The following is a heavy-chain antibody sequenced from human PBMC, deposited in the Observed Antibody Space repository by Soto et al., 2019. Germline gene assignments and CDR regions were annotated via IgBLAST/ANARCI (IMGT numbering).Heavy chain of an antibody. CDR1: GFPFGAYA. V-gene: IGHV3-23*01. D-gene: IGHD3-10*01. Sequence: EVQLMESGGGLGQPGGSRRPSCEAPGFPFGAYAMSGFRQPPGKGLEWFSSISLSGGSTYYADSVKGRFTISRANSKSILFLQMDSLRAEDTAVYYCVQGNGVPQNWGQGTLVTVSS. CDR2: ISLSGGST. CDR3: VQGNGVPQN. J-gene: IGHJ4*02.